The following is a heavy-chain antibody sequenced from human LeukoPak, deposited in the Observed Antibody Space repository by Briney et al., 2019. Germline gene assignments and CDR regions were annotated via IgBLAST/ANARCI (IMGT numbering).Heavy chain of an antibody. J-gene: IGHJ6*03. V-gene: IGHV4-61*02. CDR3: ARDYEEGANYYYYYMDV. Sequence: SQTLSLTCTGSGGSISSGSYYWSWIRQPAGKGLEWIGRIYTSGSTNYNPSLKSRVTISVDTSKNQFPLKLSSVTAADTAVYYCARDYEEGANYYYYYMDVWGKGTTVTISS. CDR1: GGSISSGSYY. CDR2: IYTSGST. D-gene: IGHD1-26*01.